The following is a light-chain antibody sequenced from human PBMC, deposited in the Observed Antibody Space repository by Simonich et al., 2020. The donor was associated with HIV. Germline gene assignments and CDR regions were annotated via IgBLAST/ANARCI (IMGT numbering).Light chain of an antibody. V-gene: IGKV3-20*01. CDR1: QSVSSSY. Sequence: EIVLTQSPGTLSLSPGKRATLSCSASQSVSSSYLAWYQQKPGQAPRLLIYGASSRATGIPDRFSGSGSGTDFTLTISRLEPEDFAVYYCQQYGSSFTFGPGTKVDIK. CDR3: QQYGSSFT. J-gene: IGKJ3*01. CDR2: GAS.